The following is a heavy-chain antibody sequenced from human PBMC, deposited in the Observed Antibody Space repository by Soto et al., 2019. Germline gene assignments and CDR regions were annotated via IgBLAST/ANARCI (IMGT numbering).Heavy chain of an antibody. Sequence: ASVKVSCKSSDNTFTHYGINWVRQAPGQGLEWMGWISGYNGNTKYAQKFQDRVTMTADTSTRTAFMEVRSLTSDDTGVYFCAATGGNYFGLDVWGQGATVTVSS. D-gene: IGHD2-8*02. V-gene: IGHV1-18*01. J-gene: IGHJ6*02. CDR2: ISGYNGNT. CDR3: AATGGNYFGLDV. CDR1: DNTFTHYG.